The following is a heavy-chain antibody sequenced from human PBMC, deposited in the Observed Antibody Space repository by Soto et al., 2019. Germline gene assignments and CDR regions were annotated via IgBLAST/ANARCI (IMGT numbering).Heavy chain of an antibody. CDR1: GFTFSTYW. J-gene: IGHJ4*02. CDR2: MKQDGSDE. Sequence: GGSLRLSCATSGFTFSTYWMAWVRQALGKGPEWVANMKQDGSDENYVDSVRGRFTISRDNAKNSLYLQMNSLRAEDTAVYYCARDVNGALDYWGQGTLVTVSS. CDR3: ARDVNGALDY. D-gene: IGHD7-27*01. V-gene: IGHV3-7*03.